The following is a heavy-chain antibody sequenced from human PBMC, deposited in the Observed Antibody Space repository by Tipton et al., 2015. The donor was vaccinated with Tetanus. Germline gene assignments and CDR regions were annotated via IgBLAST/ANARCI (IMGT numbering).Heavy chain of an antibody. CDR2: ISPFNENA. CDR3: GRGRGLGPREYFEH. D-gene: IGHD3/OR15-3a*01. Sequence: QLVQSGAEVKKPGASVKVSCKASGYTFTHYGVNWVRQAPGEGLEWMGWISPFNENANYAQKFQGRLTMTTDRSTATVYMDLRSLRSDDAAVYYWGRGRGLGPREYFEHWGQGTLVTVSS. J-gene: IGHJ5*02. CDR1: GYTFTHYG. V-gene: IGHV1-18*01.